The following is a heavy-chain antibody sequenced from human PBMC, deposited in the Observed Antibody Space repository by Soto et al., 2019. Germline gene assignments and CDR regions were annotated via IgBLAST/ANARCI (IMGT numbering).Heavy chain of an antibody. D-gene: IGHD4-17*01. CDR3: ARDLAPHYGDAFDI. Sequence: SETLSLTCTVSGDSIGSGSYYWGWIRQPPGKGLEWIGSIYYSGSTYYKPSLKSRVTISVDTSKNQFSLKLSSVTAADTAVYYCARDLAPHYGDAFDIWGQGTMVTVSS. CDR1: GDSIGSGSYY. CDR2: IYYSGST. J-gene: IGHJ3*02. V-gene: IGHV4-39*02.